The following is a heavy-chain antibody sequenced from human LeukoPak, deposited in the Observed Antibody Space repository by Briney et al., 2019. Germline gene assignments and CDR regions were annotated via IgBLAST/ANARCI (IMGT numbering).Heavy chain of an antibody. V-gene: IGHV3-21*01. Sequence: GGSLRLSCAASGLTFSSYWMHWVRQAPGKGLEWVSSISSTSSHIYYADSMKGRFTISRDNAKNSLFLQMNSLRAEDTAVYYCARELGKYYYDSPGQILWGQGTMVTVSS. D-gene: IGHD3-22*01. CDR3: ARELGKYYYDSPGQIL. J-gene: IGHJ3*01. CDR1: GLTFSSYW. CDR2: ISSTSSHI.